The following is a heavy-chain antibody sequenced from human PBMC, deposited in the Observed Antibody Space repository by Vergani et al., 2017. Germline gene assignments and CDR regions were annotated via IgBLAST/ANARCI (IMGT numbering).Heavy chain of an antibody. J-gene: IGHJ4*02. CDR2: IIPIFGTA. CDR1: GGTFSSYA. V-gene: IGHV1-69*01. CDR3: ARGRLRFLEWFLPHFDY. D-gene: IGHD3-3*01. Sequence: QVQLVQSGAEVKKPGFSVKVSCKASGGTFSSYAISWVRQAPGQGLEWMGGIIPIFGTANYAQKFQGRVTITADESTSTAYMELSSLRSEDTAVYYCARGRLRFLEWFLPHFDYWGQGTLVTVSS.